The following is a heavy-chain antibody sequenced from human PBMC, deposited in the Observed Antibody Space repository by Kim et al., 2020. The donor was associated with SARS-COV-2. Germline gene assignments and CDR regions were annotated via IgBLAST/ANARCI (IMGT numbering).Heavy chain of an antibody. V-gene: IGHV7-4-1*02. J-gene: IGHJ6*02. D-gene: IGHD3-3*01. CDR3: ARDLDFWSGYYTLTPVYYYGMDV. CDR1: GYTFTSYA. CDR2: INTNTGNP. Sequence: ASVKVSCKASGYTFTSYAMNWVRQAPGQGLEWMGWINTNTGNPTYAQGFTGRFVFSLDTSVSTAYLQISSLKAEDTAVYYCARDLDFWSGYYTLTPVYYYGMDVWGQGTTVTVSS.